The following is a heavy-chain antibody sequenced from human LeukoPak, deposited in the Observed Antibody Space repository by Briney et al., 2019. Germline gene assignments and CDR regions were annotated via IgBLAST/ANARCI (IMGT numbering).Heavy chain of an antibody. CDR2: ISWNSGSI. V-gene: IGHV3-9*01. D-gene: IGHD2-2*01. CDR1: GFTFDDYA. J-gene: IGHJ5*02. CDR3: AKEGGYCSSTSCRTGGWFDP. Sequence: SGGSLRLSCAASGFTFDDYAMHWVRQAPGKGLEWVSGISWNSGSIGYADSVKGRFTISRDNAKNSLYLQMNSLRAEDTALYYCAKEGGYCSSTSCRTGGWFDPWGQGTLVTVSS.